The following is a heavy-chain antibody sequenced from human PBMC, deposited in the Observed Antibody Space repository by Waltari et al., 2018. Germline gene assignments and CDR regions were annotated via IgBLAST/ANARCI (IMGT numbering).Heavy chain of an antibody. CDR1: GFTFSSYA. V-gene: IGHV3-23*01. Sequence: EVQLLESGGGLVQPGGSMRLSCAASGFTFSSYAMSWVRQAPGKGLEWVSAISGRGGSTHYADSVKGRFTISRDNSKNTLDLKMNSLRAEDTAVYYCASEVWGNFDYWVQGTLVTVSS. CDR2: ISGRGGST. CDR3: ASEVWGNFDY. J-gene: IGHJ4*02. D-gene: IGHD3-16*01.